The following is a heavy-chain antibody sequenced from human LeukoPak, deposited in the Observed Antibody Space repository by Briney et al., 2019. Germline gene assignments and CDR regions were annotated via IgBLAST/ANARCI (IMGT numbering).Heavy chain of an antibody. V-gene: IGHV3-33*01. Sequence: GGSLRLSCAASGFTFSSYGMHWVRQAPGKGLEWVAVIWYDGGNKYYADSVKGRFTISRDNSKNTLYLQMNSLRAEDTAVYYCARDATGDYAYFDYWGQGTLVTVSS. CDR1: GFTFSSYG. D-gene: IGHD4-17*01. CDR2: IWYDGGNK. J-gene: IGHJ4*02. CDR3: ARDATGDYAYFDY.